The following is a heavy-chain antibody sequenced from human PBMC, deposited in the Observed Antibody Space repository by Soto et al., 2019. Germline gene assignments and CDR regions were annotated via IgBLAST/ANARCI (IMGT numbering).Heavy chain of an antibody. V-gene: IGHV3-23*01. CDR2: ISGSGGST. CDR1: GFTFSSYA. J-gene: IGHJ4*02. Sequence: PGGSLRLCCSASGFTFSSYAMSWVRQDPGKGLEWVSAISGSGGSTYYADSVKGRFTISRDNSKNTLYLQMNSLRAEDTAVYYCAKSYSSGWYGYFDYWGQGTLVTVSS. D-gene: IGHD6-19*01. CDR3: AKSYSSGWYGYFDY.